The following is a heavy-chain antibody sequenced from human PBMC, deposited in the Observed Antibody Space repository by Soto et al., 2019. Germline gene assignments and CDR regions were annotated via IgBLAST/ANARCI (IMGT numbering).Heavy chain of an antibody. Sequence: EVQLLESGGGLVQPGGSLRLSCAASGFTFSSYAMSWVRQAPGKGLEWVSAISGSGGSTYYADSVKGRFTISRDNSKNTLYLERNSLRAEDTAVYYCAKVAAPYCSSTICHPGGGAFDIWGQGTMVTVSS. CDR2: ISGSGGST. D-gene: IGHD2-2*01. J-gene: IGHJ3*02. V-gene: IGHV3-23*01. CDR1: GFTFSSYA. CDR3: AKVAAPYCSSTICHPGGGAFDI.